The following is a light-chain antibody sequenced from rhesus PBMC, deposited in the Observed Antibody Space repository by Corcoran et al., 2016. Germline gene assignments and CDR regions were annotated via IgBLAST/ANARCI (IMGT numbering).Light chain of an antibody. J-gene: IGKJ2*01. V-gene: IGKV3S9*01. CDR3: QKFNDWPYS. CDR1: QSVGSS. Sequence: ETVMMQSPATLSLSPGERATLSCRASQSVGSSLAWYKPKPGQAPRLLLYYASRKAPGIPDRFSGTGSGTEFTLTISSLEPEDVGVYYCQKFNDWPYSFGQGTKVDIK. CDR2: YAS.